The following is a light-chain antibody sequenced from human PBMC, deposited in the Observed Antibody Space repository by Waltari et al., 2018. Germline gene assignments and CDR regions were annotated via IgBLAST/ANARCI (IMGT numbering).Light chain of an antibody. Sequence: WYQEPPGTAPKLIICARRSRPSGVPDRFSGSKSGSTASLTISGLQAEDEGDYYCSSYTPSGTLVFGGGTKLTVL. J-gene: IGLJ2*01. V-gene: IGLV2-18*02. CDR2: ARR. CDR3: SSYTPSGTLV.